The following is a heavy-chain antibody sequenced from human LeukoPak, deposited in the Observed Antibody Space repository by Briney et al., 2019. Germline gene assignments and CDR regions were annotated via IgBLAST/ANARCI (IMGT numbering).Heavy chain of an antibody. D-gene: IGHD6-13*01. J-gene: IGHJ4*02. Sequence: GGSLRLSCAASGLTFSSYSMNWVRQAPGKGLEWVSSISSSSSYIYYADSVKGRFTISRDNAKNSLYLQMNSLRAEDTALYYCARAHYRGIAAAGRVYYFDYWGQGTLVTVSS. V-gene: IGHV3-21*01. CDR2: ISSSSSYI. CDR3: ARAHYRGIAAAGRVYYFDY. CDR1: GLTFSSYS.